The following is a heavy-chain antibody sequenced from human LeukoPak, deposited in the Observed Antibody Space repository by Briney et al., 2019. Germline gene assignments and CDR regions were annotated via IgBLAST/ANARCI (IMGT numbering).Heavy chain of an antibody. V-gene: IGHV3-23*01. D-gene: IGHD2-15*01. Sequence: GGSLRLSCAASGFTFSSYAMNRVRQAPGKGLEWVSAICSNDNNTYYANSVKGRFTISRDNSKNTLSLQLNSLRAEDTAVYYCAKGTSSSCYSAPNYWGQGTLVTVSS. CDR2: ICSNDNNT. CDR3: AKGTSSSCYSAPNY. CDR1: GFTFSSYA. J-gene: IGHJ4*02.